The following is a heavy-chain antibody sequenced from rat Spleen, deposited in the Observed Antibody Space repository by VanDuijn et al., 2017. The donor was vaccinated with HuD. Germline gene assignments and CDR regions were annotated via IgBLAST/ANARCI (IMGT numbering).Heavy chain of an antibody. CDR1: GFTFSDYY. CDR3: ARIDGHFDY. D-gene: IGHD1-11*01. CDR2: ISYEGSGT. J-gene: IGHJ2*01. V-gene: IGHV5-22*01. Sequence: EVQLVESGGGLVQPGRSMKLSCAASGFTFSDYYMAWVRQAPKKGLEWVASISYEGSGTYYGDSVKGRFTISGANAKGTLYLQMNSLRSEDTATYYCARIDGHFDYWGQGVMVTVSS.